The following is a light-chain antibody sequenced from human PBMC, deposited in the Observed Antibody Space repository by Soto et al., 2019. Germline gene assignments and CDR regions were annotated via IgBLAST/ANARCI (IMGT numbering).Light chain of an antibody. J-gene: IGKJ5*01. CDR1: QRISSL. V-gene: IGKV1-5*03. Sequence: DIQMTQSPSTLSASVVDRVTITCWASQRISSLLAWYQQKPGRAPTLLIYKASILQSGVPSSFSGTRSETDFTLTISTLQPDDLATYYCQQYNSYPLSFGQRTRLDIK. CDR2: KAS. CDR3: QQYNSYPLS.